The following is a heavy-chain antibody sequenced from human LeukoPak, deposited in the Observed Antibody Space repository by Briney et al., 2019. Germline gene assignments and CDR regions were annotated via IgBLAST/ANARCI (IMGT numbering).Heavy chain of an antibody. D-gene: IGHD2-8*01. CDR1: GFTFSSYN. V-gene: IGHV3-21*04. CDR2: I. Sequence: SGGSLRLSCAASGFTFSSYNMNWVRQAPGKGLEWVSSIYYADSVKGRFTISRDNARNSLYLQMNSLRVEDTAVYYCARDRVYCTNGVCYRPPGYWGQGTLVTVSS. J-gene: IGHJ4*02. CDR3: ARDRVYCTNGVCYRPPGY.